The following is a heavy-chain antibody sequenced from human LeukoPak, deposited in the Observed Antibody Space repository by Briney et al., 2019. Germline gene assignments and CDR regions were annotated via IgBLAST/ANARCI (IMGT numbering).Heavy chain of an antibody. CDR3: ARTPLRYFDWFHDY. J-gene: IGHJ4*02. CDR2: INAGNGNT. V-gene: IGHV1-3*01. D-gene: IGHD3-9*01. CDR1: GYTFTSYA. Sequence: GASVKVSCKASGYTFTSYAMHWVRQAPGQRLEWMGWINAGNGNTKYSQKFQGRVTITRDTSASTAYMELSSLRPEDTAVYYCARTPLRYFDWFHDYWGQGTLVTVSS.